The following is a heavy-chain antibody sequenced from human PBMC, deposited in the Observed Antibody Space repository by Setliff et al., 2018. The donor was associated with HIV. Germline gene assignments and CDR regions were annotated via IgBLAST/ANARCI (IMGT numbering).Heavy chain of an antibody. J-gene: IGHJ4*02. Sequence: PSETLSLTCTVSGGSMNSHYWSWIRQPPGKGLEWIGYISYSGSFDYNPSLKSRVTVSLDTSKKQLSLKLRSVTAADTAVYYCAKEGGYCSGDTCFGFDYWGQGTLVTVSS. V-gene: IGHV4-59*11. CDR1: GGSMNSHY. CDR2: ISYSGSF. D-gene: IGHD2-15*01. CDR3: AKEGGYCSGDTCFGFDY.